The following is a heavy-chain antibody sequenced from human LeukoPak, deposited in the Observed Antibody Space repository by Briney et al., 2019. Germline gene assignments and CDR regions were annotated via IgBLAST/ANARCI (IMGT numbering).Heavy chain of an antibody. D-gene: IGHD3-9*01. V-gene: IGHV3-21*04. Sequence: GGSLRLSCAGSGFAFESFTMTRVRQAPGKGLEWVSLISDTGRDINYADSVRGRFTISRDNTKNSLFLQMDSLRVEDTAIYYCAKGLFSPYDKYFDSWGQGTLVTVSS. CDR2: ISDTGRDI. CDR3: AKGLFSPYDKYFDS. J-gene: IGHJ4*02. CDR1: GFAFESFT.